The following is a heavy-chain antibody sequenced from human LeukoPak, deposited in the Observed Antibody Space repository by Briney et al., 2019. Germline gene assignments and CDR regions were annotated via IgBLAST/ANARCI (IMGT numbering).Heavy chain of an antibody. J-gene: IGHJ6*03. CDR3: ARTPPPGGYYYYYMDV. V-gene: IGHV4-39*01. D-gene: IGHD1-14*01. CDR1: GGSISSSSYY. Sequence: SETLSLTCTVSGGSISSSSYYWGWIRQPPGKGLEWIGSIYYSGSTYYNPSLKSRVTISVDTSKNQFSLKLSSVTAADTAVYYCARTPPPGGYYYYYMDVWGKGTTVTVS. CDR2: IYYSGST.